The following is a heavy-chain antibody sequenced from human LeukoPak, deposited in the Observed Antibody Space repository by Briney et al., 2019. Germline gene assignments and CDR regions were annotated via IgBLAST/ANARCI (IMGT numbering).Heavy chain of an antibody. CDR3: ASHPTPGIGYCSSTSCATGGWFDP. V-gene: IGHV4-59*08. CDR2: IYYSGST. CDR1: GGSISSYY. J-gene: IGHJ5*02. D-gene: IGHD2-2*01. Sequence: PSETLSLTCTVSGGSISSYYWSWIRQPPGKGLEWIGYIYYSGSTNYNPSLKSRVTISVDTSKNQFSLKLSSVTAADTAVYYCASHPTPGIGYCSSTSCATGGWFDPWGQGTLVTVSS.